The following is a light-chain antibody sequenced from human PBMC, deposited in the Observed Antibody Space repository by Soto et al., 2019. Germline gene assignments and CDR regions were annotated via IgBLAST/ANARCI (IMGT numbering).Light chain of an antibody. CDR3: QQYNNWPPYT. J-gene: IGKJ2*01. Sequence: EIVMTQSPATLSVSPGERATLSCRASQSVSSNLAWYQQNPGQAPRLLIYGASTRATGIPARFSGSGSGTEFTRTISSLQSEDFAVYYCQQYNNWPPYTVGQGTKLEIK. CDR2: GAS. CDR1: QSVSSN. V-gene: IGKV3-15*01.